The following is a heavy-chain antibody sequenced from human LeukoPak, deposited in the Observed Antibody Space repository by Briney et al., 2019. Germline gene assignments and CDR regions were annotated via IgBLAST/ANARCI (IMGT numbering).Heavy chain of an antibody. CDR1: GGSISSSSYY. D-gene: IGHD4-23*01. V-gene: IGHV4-61*05. CDR3: ARLPRIYGGGVYYYYGMDV. J-gene: IGHJ6*02. Sequence: SETLSLTCTVSGGSISSSSYYWSWIRQPPGKGLEWIGYIYYSGSTNYNPSLKSRVTISVDTSKNQFSLKLSSVTAADTAVYYCARLPRIYGGGVYYYYGMDVWGQGTTVTVSS. CDR2: IYYSGST.